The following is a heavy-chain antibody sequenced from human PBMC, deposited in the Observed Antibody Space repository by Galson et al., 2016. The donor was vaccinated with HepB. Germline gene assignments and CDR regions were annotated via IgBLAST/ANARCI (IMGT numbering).Heavy chain of an antibody. CDR3: ARGVYGDHGWFDY. J-gene: IGHJ4*02. CDR1: GFSVSSNY. CDR2: IYNSGRT. Sequence: SLRLSCAASGFSVSSNYMNWVRQAPGKGLEWVSIIYNSGRTYYADSVKGRFTISRDNSKNTLYLQMNRLRAEDTAVYYCARGVYGDHGWFDYWGQGTLVTVSS. V-gene: IGHV3-53*01. D-gene: IGHD4-17*01.